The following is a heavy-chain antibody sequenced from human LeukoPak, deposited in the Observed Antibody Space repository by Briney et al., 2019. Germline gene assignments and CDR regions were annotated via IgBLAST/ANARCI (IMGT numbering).Heavy chain of an antibody. V-gene: IGHV3-7*01. CDR3: ATPFPYCSSGTRTL. D-gene: IGHD6-13*01. J-gene: IGHJ4*02. CDR2: IHPDRGTR. CDR1: GLTFRSYW. Sequence: GESLRLSCAASGLTFRSYWMSWVRQAPGKGLEWVANIHPDRGTRNYVDSVRGRFTISRDNAANSLYLQMDSLRAEDTAVYYCATPFPYCSSGTRTLGGQGTLVTVSS.